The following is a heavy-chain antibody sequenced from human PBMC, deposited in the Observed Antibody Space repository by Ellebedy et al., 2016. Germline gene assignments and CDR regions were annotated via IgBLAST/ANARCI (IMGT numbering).Heavy chain of an antibody. Sequence: GESLKISXAPSGLTVSSFFMGWVRQAPGEGLEWVSTLSGSGPKTYYADSVQGRFTISRDNSKSTLYLQMNSLRAEDTAVYYCAKHETDGDYYFDLWGRGTLV. D-gene: IGHD2-21*01. V-gene: IGHV3-23*01. CDR3: AKHETDGDYYFDL. J-gene: IGHJ2*01. CDR2: LSGSGPKT. CDR1: GLTVSSFF.